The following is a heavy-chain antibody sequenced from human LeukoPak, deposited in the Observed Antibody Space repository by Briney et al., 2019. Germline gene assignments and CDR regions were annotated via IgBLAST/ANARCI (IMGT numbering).Heavy chain of an antibody. CDR2: ISGSGGST. Sequence: PGGSLRLSCAASGFTVSSNYMSWVRQAPGKGLEWVSAISGSGGSTYYADSVKGRFTISRDNSKNTLYLQMNSLRAEDTAVYYCAKPACSGGSCYGPNWFDPWGQGTLVTVSS. V-gene: IGHV3-23*01. D-gene: IGHD2-15*01. CDR1: GFTVSSNY. CDR3: AKPACSGGSCYGPNWFDP. J-gene: IGHJ5*02.